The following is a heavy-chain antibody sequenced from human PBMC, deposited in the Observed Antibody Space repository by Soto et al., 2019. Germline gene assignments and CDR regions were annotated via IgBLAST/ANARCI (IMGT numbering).Heavy chain of an antibody. J-gene: IGHJ5*02. CDR1: GGTFSSYA. CDR2: IIPIFGPA. D-gene: IGHD2-15*01. Sequence: QVQLVQSGAEVKKPGSSVKVSCKASGGTFSSYAISWVRQAPGQGLEWMGGIIPIFGPANYAQKFQGRVKIPADESTSTDYMELSSLRSEDTAVYYCARDLEGGNHPDNWFDPWGQGTLVTVSS. CDR3: ARDLEGGNHPDNWFDP. V-gene: IGHV1-69*01.